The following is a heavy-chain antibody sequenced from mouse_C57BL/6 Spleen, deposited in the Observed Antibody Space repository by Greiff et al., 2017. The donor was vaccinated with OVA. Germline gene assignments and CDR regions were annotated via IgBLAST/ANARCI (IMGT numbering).Heavy chain of an antibody. V-gene: IGHV1-55*01. D-gene: IGHD2-4*01. CDR1: GYTFTSYW. J-gene: IGHJ2*01. CDR3: ARSGLDYDSLYFDY. Sequence: QVQLQQPGAELVKPGASVKMSCKASGYTFTSYWITWVKQRPGQGLEWIGDIYPGSGSTNYNEKFKSKATLTVDTSSSTAYMQLSSLTSEDSAVYYCARSGLDYDSLYFDYWGQGTTLTVSS. CDR2: IYPGSGST.